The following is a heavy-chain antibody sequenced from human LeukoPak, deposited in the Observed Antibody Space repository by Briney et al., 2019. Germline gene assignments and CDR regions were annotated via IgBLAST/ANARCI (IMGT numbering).Heavy chain of an antibody. CDR3: ARGLTSYRFDH. D-gene: IGHD1-26*01. Sequence: GGSLRLSCAASGFTFRRHSMNWVRQAPGKGLELVSGISGSGSPTFYADSVKGRFTISRDNSKNTLYLQMNSLRVEDTAVYYCARGLTSYRFDHWGQGTLVTVSS. V-gene: IGHV3-23*01. CDR2: ISGSGSPT. CDR1: GFTFRRHS. J-gene: IGHJ5*02.